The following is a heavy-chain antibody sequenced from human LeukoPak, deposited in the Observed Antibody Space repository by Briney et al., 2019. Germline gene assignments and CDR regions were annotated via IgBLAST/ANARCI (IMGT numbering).Heavy chain of an antibody. CDR2: FIPIFRTS. CDR3: ARDHAQDTTVTTSG. Sequence: SVKVSCKASGGTFSSYAISWLRQAPGQGPEWMGGFIPIFRTSNYAQLFQGRVSITGDESTGTIYMELKSLRYEDTAVYYCARDHAQDTTVTTSGWGQGTLVTVSS. CDR1: GGTFSSYA. D-gene: IGHD4-17*01. V-gene: IGHV1-69*13. J-gene: IGHJ4*02.